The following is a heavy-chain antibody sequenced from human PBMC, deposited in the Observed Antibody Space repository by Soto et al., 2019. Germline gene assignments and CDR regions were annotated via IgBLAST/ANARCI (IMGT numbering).Heavy chain of an antibody. CDR3: VRGSGLLWFGELNYGMDV. Sequence: GGSLRLSCAASGFTFSSYIMNWVRQAPGKGLEWVSSISSSSSYIYYADSVKGRFTISRDNAKNSLYLQMNSLRAEDTAVYYCVRGSGLLWFGELNYGMDVWGQGTTVTVSS. CDR2: ISSSSSYI. CDR1: GFTFSSYI. D-gene: IGHD3-10*01. J-gene: IGHJ6*02. V-gene: IGHV3-21*01.